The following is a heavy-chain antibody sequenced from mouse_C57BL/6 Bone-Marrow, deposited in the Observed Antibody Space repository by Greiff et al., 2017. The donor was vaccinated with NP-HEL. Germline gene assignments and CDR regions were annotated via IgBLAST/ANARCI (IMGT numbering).Heavy chain of an antibody. CDR3: ARELYGGFAY. CDR1: GYTFTDYY. CDR2: INPNNGGT. Sequence: VQLQQSGPELVKPGASVKISCKASGYTFTDYYMNWVKQSHGKSLEWIGDINPNNGGTSYNQKFKGKATLTVDKSSSTAYMELRSLTSEDSAVYYCARELYGGFAYWGQGTLVTVSA. J-gene: IGHJ3*01. V-gene: IGHV1-26*01. D-gene: IGHD1-1*02.